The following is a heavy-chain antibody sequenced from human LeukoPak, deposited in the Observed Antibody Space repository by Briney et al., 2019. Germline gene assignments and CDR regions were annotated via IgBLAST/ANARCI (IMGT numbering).Heavy chain of an antibody. CDR1: GFTFSNFW. CDR3: ANGDGGFGELPY. Sequence: PGGSLRLSCAASGFTFSNFWMSWVRQAPGKGLEWVANINRDGSEKNYVDSVKGRFTISRDNAKNSLYLQMDSLRAEDTAVYYCANGDGGFGELPYWGQGTLVTVSS. V-gene: IGHV3-7*01. CDR2: INRDGSEK. J-gene: IGHJ4*02. D-gene: IGHD3-10*01.